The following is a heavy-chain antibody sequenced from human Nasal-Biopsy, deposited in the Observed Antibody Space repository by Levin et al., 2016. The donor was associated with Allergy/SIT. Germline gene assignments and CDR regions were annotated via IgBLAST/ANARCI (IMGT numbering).Heavy chain of an antibody. CDR3: ARALTNDGFDI. CDR1: GFAFKSFG. V-gene: IGHV3-33*01. CDR2: IWYDGTKK. Sequence: GESLKISCAASGFAFKSFGMHWVRQPPGKGLEWVSIIWYDGTKKLYADSVRGRFTISRDNSRNTLFLEMNSLRAEDTAMYFCARALTNDGFDITGQGTMVTVSS. J-gene: IGHJ3*02.